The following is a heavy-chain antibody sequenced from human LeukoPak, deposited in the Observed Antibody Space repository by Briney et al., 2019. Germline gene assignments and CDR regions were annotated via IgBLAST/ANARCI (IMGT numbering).Heavy chain of an antibody. Sequence: PGGSLRLSCAASGFTFSSYAMSWVRQAPGKGLGWVSAISGSGGSTYYADSVKGRFTISRDNSKNSLYLQMNSLRAEDTAVYCCARCGSYYTFDYWGQGTLVTVSS. V-gene: IGHV3-23*01. D-gene: IGHD3-10*01. CDR3: ARCGSYYTFDY. CDR2: ISGSGGST. CDR1: GFTFSSYA. J-gene: IGHJ4*02.